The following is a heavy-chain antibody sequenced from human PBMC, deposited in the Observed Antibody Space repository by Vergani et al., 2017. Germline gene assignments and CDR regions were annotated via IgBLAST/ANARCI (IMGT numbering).Heavy chain of an antibody. CDR2: ISGSGGNT. CDR1: GFTFSSYA. J-gene: IGHJ6*03. Sequence: EVQVLESGGGLVQPGGSLRLSCAASGFTFSSYAMSWVRQAPGKGLEWVSAISGSGGNTYYADSVKGRFTISRDNSKNTLYLQMNSLRAEDTAVYYCAKDHGDYDFWSGSTSYYMDVWGKGTTVTVSS. D-gene: IGHD3-3*01. V-gene: IGHV3-23*01. CDR3: AKDHGDYDFWSGSTSYYMDV.